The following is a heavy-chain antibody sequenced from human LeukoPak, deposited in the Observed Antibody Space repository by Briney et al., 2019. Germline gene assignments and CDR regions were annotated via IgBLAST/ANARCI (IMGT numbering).Heavy chain of an antibody. Sequence: GSLRPFLATSGFNLNNQWMTRVRQAPGKGPEWVANMNQDGSERYYVDSVKGRFTISRDNAKKSLYLQMNSLRLEDTALYYCARANAMDVWGQGTTDTVSS. J-gene: IGHJ6*02. CDR2: MNQDGSER. CDR1: GFNLNNQW. V-gene: IGHV3-7*04. CDR3: ARANAMDV.